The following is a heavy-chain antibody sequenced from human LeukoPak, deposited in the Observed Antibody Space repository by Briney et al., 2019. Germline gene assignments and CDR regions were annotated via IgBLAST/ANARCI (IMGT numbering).Heavy chain of an antibody. J-gene: IGHJ4*02. Sequence: ASVKVSCKASGGTFISYAISWVRQAPGQGLEWMGGIIPLFGTANYAQKFQGRLTITTDESTSTAYMELSSLRSEDTAVYYCARGFHYDSSGYYYFYWGQGTLATVSS. D-gene: IGHD3-22*01. CDR1: GGTFISYA. CDR3: ARGFHYDSSGYYYFY. CDR2: IIPLFGTA. V-gene: IGHV1-69*05.